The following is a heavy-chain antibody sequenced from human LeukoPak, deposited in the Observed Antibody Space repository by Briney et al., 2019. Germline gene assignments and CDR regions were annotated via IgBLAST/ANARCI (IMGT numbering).Heavy chain of an antibody. J-gene: IGHJ5*02. V-gene: IGHV1-18*01. CDR3: ARKGSITIFGVVTPANWFDP. CDR1: GYTFTIYG. Sequence: ASVKLSCKSSGYTFTIYGYSWMRQAPGQGLEWMGWIGAYNGNTNYSQKLQGRVTMTTDTSTSTAYMELRSLRSDDTAVYYCARKGSITIFGVVTPANWFDPWGQGTLVTVSS. D-gene: IGHD3-3*01. CDR2: IGAYNGNT.